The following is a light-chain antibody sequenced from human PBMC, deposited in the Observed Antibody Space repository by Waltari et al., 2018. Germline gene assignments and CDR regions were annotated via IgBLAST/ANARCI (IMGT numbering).Light chain of an antibody. V-gene: IGKV2-30*01. J-gene: IGKJ1*01. CDR2: TVS. CDR1: QSLVSSDGNTY. Sequence: DAVMTQSPLSLPATLGQPASISCMSSQSLVSSDGNTYLSWFQQRPGQSPRRLIYTVSNRDSGVPDRFSGSGSGTDFTLKISRVEAEDVGVYYCMQATYWPWTFGQGTKVEIK. CDR3: MQATYWPWT.